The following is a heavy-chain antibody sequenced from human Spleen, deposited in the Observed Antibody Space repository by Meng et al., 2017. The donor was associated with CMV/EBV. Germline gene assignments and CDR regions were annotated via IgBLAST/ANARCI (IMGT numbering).Heavy chain of an antibody. V-gene: IGHV3-30*02. CDR2: VRYDGDSE. J-gene: IGHJ6*02. CDR3: ARTIVVVPADAPAMDV. CDR1: GFTFSTYG. Sequence: GGSLRLSCAASGFTFSTYGMHWVRQAPGKGLEWVAFVRYDGDSESYADSVKGRFTISRDNFKDTLFLQMSSLRGEDTAVYYCARTIVVVPADAPAMDVWGQGTTVTVSS. D-gene: IGHD2-2*01.